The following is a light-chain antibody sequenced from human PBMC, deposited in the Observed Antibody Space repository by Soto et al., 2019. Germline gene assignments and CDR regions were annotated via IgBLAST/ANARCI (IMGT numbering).Light chain of an antibody. CDR1: QSVSSSY. J-gene: IGKJ2*01. CDR2: DAS. CDR3: QQFGSSLYT. Sequence: EIVSTQSPGTLSLSPGERATLSCRASQSVSSSYLAWYQQKPGLAPRLLIYDASSRATGIPDRFSGSGSGTDFTLTISRLEPEDFAVYYCQQFGSSLYTFGQGTKLEIK. V-gene: IGKV3D-20*01.